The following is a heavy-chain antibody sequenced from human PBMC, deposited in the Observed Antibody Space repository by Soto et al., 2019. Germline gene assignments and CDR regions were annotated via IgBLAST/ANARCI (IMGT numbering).Heavy chain of an antibody. Sequence: QVQLVQSGAEVKKPGSSVKVSCKASGGTFSSYTISWVRQAPGQGLEWMGRIIPILGIANYAQKFQGRVTITADKSTSTAYMELSSLRSEDTAVYYCARDFPKWDTVERNWFDPLGQGTLVTVSS. J-gene: IGHJ5*02. CDR3: ARDFPKWDTVERNWFDP. CDR2: IIPILGIA. D-gene: IGHD5-18*01. V-gene: IGHV1-69*08. CDR1: GGTFSSYT.